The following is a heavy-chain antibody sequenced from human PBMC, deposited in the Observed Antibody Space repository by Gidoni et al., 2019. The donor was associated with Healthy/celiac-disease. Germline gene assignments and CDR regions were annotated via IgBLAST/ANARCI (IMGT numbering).Heavy chain of an antibody. CDR2: IKSKTDGGTT. Sequence: EVQLVESGGGLVKPGGSLRLSCAASGFTFSNAWMSWFRQAPGKGLEWVGRIKSKTDGGTTDYAAPVKGRFTISRDDSKNTLYLQMNSLKTEDTAVYYCTTDLRGYCSSTSCYGLFDYWGQGTLVTVSS. D-gene: IGHD2-2*01. V-gene: IGHV3-15*01. J-gene: IGHJ4*02. CDR1: GFTFSNAW. CDR3: TTDLRGYCSSTSCYGLFDY.